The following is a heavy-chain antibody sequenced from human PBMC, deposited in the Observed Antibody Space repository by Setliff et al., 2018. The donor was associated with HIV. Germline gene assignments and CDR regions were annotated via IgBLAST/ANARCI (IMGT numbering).Heavy chain of an antibody. Sequence: SETLSLTCTVSGGSISSGSYYWSWIRQPAGKGLEWIGHIYTSGSTNYNPSLKSRVTISVDTSKNQFSLKLGSVTAADTAVYYCAGAWFGEFHLFDPRGQGTLVTVSS. V-gene: IGHV4-61*09. D-gene: IGHD3-10*01. CDR3: AGAWFGEFHLFDP. CDR2: IYTSGST. CDR1: GGSISSGSYY. J-gene: IGHJ5*02.